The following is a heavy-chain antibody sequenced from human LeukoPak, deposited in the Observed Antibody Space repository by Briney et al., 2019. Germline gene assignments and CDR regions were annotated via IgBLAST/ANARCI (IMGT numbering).Heavy chain of an antibody. J-gene: IGHJ4*02. D-gene: IGHD3-10*01. CDR1: GFTFGDYA. CDR2: IRSKAYGGTT. Sequence: GGSLRLSCTVSGFTFGDYAMSWVRQAPGKGLEWVGFIRSKAYGGTTEYATSVKGRFTISRDNSKNTLYLQMNSLRAEDTAVYYCAREVAGWFGDNFDYWGQGTLVTVSS. V-gene: IGHV3-49*04. CDR3: AREVAGWFGDNFDY.